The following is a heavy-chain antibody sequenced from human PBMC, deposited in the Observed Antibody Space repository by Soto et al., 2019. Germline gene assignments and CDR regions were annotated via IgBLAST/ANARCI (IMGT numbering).Heavy chain of an antibody. CDR2: IYYSGST. Sequence: PSETLSLTCTVSGGSISSYYWSWIRQPPGKGLEWIGYIYYSGSTYYNPSLKSRVTISVDTSKNQFSLKLSSVTAADTAVYYCARQRTEQGYCSGGSCYSLWLGMDVWGQGTTVTV. D-gene: IGHD2-15*01. CDR1: GGSISSYY. V-gene: IGHV4-59*04. CDR3: ARQRTEQGYCSGGSCYSLWLGMDV. J-gene: IGHJ6*02.